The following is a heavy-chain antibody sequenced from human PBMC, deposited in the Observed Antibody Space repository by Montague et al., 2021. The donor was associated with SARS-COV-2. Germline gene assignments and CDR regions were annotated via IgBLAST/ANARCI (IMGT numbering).Heavy chain of an antibody. Sequence: SETLSLTCAAYDGSFSDYSWTWVRQPPGKGLAWIGEINHRGSTHYTPSLKSRVTISVDTSKNKFSLKMTSVTAADTAVYYCARGRQHINMVVVVVTGGESYFDFWGQGTTVAVSS. V-gene: IGHV4-34*01. D-gene: IGHD3-22*01. CDR1: DGSFSDYS. CDR3: ARGRQHINMVVVVVTGGESYFDF. CDR2: INHRGST. J-gene: IGHJ4*02.